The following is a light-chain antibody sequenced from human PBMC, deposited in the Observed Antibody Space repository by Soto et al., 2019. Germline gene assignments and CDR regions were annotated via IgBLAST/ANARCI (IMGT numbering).Light chain of an antibody. CDR3: FSYAGYYTLL. CDR1: SSDGGTYNY. V-gene: IGLV2-11*01. CDR2: DVT. J-gene: IGLJ3*02. Sequence: QSALTQPRLVSGSPGQSVTISCTGASSDGGTYNYVSWYQQHPGKAPKLMIYDVTKRPSGVPDRVSGSKSGNTASLTISGLQAEDEADYYCFSYAGYYTLLFGGGTKLTVL.